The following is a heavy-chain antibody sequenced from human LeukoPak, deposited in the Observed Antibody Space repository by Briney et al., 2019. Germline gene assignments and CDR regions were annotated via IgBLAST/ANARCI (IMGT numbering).Heavy chain of an antibody. V-gene: IGHV1-69*04. CDR2: IIPILGIA. CDR3: ARAKSRDGYNFDY. J-gene: IGHJ4*02. D-gene: IGHD5-24*01. CDR1: GGTFSSYA. Sequence: SVKVSCKASGGTFSSYAISWVRQAPGQGLEWMGRIIPILGIANYAQKFQGRVTITADKSTSTAYMELSSLRSEDTAVYYCARAKSRDGYNFDYWGQGTLVTVSS.